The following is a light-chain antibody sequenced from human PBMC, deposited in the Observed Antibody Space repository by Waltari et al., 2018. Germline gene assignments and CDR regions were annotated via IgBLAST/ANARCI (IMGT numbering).Light chain of an antibody. CDR3: QHYVRLPAT. J-gene: IGKJ1*01. Sequence: DIVLTQSPGSLSSSPGERVPLSCRASQSVRRAVAWYQQKPGQAPGLLIFGASNRATGIPDRFSGSGSETDFSLTISRLEPEDFAVYYCQHYVRLPATFGRGTKVEIK. CDR2: GAS. V-gene: IGKV3-20*01. CDR1: QSVRRA.